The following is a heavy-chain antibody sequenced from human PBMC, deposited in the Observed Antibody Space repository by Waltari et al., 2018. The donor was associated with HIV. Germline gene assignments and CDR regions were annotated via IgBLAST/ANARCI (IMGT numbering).Heavy chain of an antibody. D-gene: IGHD3-16*02. CDR3: AKNPYDNVWGSYRYLGN. CDR1: GFIFSSYA. Sequence: EVELLESGGGLVQPGGSLRLSCVVSGFIFSSYAMSWVRQAPGKGLEWVSTISSSGDTTYHADSVKGRFTISRDNSKNILYLQMNSLRAEDTAVYYCAKNPYDNVWGSYRYLGNWGQGTLVTVSP. V-gene: IGHV3-23*01. CDR2: ISSSGDTT. J-gene: IGHJ4*02.